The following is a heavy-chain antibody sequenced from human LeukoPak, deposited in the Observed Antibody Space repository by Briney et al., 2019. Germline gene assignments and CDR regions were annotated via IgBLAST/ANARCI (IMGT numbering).Heavy chain of an antibody. CDR2: IYYTGGT. J-gene: IGHJ4*02. Sequence: SETLSLTCTVSGGSIGSNYWTWIRQPPGKGLEYIGYIYYTGGTNYNPSLKSRVTISVDTSKNQISLKLTSVTAADTAVYFCAKYGNSGWVIDNWGQGTLVTVSS. V-gene: IGHV4-59*08. CDR3: AKYGNSGWVIDN. D-gene: IGHD6-19*01. CDR1: GGSIGSNY.